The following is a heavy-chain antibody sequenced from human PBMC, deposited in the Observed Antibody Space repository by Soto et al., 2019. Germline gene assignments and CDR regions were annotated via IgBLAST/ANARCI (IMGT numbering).Heavy chain of an antibody. J-gene: IGHJ4*02. D-gene: IGHD4-4*01. V-gene: IGHV5-51*01. CDR3: ARHMYDYNSRNPFAASH. Sequence: GESLKISCKGSGYTFNSYWIGWVRQMPGKGLEWMGIIYPGDSETAYSPSFQGLVTISVDRSISTAYLQWSSLKASDSALYYCARHMYDYNSRNPFAASHWGQGTLVTVSS. CDR2: IYPGDSET. CDR1: GYTFNSYW.